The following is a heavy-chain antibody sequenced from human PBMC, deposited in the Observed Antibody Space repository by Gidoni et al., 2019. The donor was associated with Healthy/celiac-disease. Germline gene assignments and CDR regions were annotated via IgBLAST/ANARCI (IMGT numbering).Heavy chain of an antibody. CDR3: ARTAVVTPGGYFDL. CDR2: ISSSSSTI. V-gene: IGHV3-48*01. CDR1: GFTFSSYS. D-gene: IGHD2-15*01. Sequence: EVQLVESGGGLVQPGGSLRLSCAASGFTFSSYSMNWVRQAPGKGLEVVSYISSSSSTIYYADSVKGRFTISRDNAKNSLYLQMNSLRAEDTAVYYCARTAVVTPGGYFDLWGRGTLVTVSS. J-gene: IGHJ2*01.